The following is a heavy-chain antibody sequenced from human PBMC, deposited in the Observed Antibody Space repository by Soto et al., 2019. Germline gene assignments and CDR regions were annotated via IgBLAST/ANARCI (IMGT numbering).Heavy chain of an antibody. V-gene: IGHV4-39*01. CDR2: IYYRGST. Sequence: QLQLQESGPGLVKPSETLSLTCTVSGGSISSSRYYWGWSRQPPGKGLEWIGSIYYRGSTYYNPSLKSRVTISVDTSKHQFSLKLSSVTAADTAVYYCARPGDSRDYWGQGTLVTVSS. CDR3: ARPGDSRDY. J-gene: IGHJ4*02. CDR1: GGSISSSRYY. D-gene: IGHD3-22*01.